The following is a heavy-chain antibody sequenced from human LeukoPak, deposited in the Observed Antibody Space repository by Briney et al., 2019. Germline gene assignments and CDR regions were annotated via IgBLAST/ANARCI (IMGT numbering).Heavy chain of an antibody. CDR3: ARGIVVVAQLGFYFYYMDV. Sequence: SQTLSLTCTVSGGSISSGSYYWSWIRQPAGKGLEWIGRIYTSGSTNYNPSLKSRVTISVDTSKNQFSLRLSSVTAADTAVYYCARGIVVVAQLGFYFYYMDVWGKGTTVTISS. J-gene: IGHJ6*03. CDR2: IYTSGST. D-gene: IGHD2-15*01. CDR1: GGSISSGSYY. V-gene: IGHV4-61*02.